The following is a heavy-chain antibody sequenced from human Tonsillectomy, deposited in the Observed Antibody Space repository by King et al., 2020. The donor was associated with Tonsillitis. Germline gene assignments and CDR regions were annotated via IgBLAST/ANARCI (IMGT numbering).Heavy chain of an antibody. CDR3: ARMENYYDSSGYYDAFDI. D-gene: IGHD3-22*01. V-gene: IGHV2-26*01. Sequence: TLKESGPVLVTPPEPLPLTCTVSGFSLSNARMGVSWIRQPPGKALEWLAHIFSNDEKSYSTSLKSRLTISKYTSKSQVGRTMTNMDPVDTATYYCARMENYYDSSGYYDAFDIWGQGTMVTVSS. J-gene: IGHJ3*02. CDR2: IFSNDEK. CDR1: GFSLSNARMG.